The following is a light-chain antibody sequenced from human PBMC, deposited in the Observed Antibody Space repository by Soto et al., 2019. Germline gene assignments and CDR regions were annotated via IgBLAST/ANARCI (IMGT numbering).Light chain of an antibody. J-gene: IGKJ5*01. V-gene: IGKV3-20*01. CDR1: QSVSSSY. CDR3: QQYGSSLSIT. Sequence: EIXLTQSPXTLSLSPGERATLSCRASQSVSSSYLAWYQQKPGQAPRLLIYGASKRATGIPDRFSGSGSGTDFTLTITRLEPEDFAVYYCQQYGSSLSITFGQGTRLEIK. CDR2: GAS.